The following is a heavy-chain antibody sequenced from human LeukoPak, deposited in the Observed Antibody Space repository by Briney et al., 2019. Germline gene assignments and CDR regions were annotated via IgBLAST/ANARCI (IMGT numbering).Heavy chain of an antibody. Sequence: SETLSLTCTVSGGSISSYYWSWIRQPPGKGLEWIGYIYYSGSTNYNPSLKSRVTISVDTSKNQFSLKLSSVTAADTAVYYCARVHSGSYYADYYYYMDVWGKGTTVTASS. CDR3: ARVHSGSYYADYYYYMDV. V-gene: IGHV4-59*01. CDR2: IYYSGST. D-gene: IGHD1-26*01. CDR1: GGSISSYY. J-gene: IGHJ6*03.